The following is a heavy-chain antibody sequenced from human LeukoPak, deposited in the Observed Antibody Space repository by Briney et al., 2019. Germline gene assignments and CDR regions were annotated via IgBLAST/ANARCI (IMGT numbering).Heavy chain of an antibody. CDR1: GFTFSSYG. D-gene: IGHD6-6*01. CDR3: AKVSLYSSSSHFDY. CDR2: ISYDGSNK. J-gene: IGHJ4*02. V-gene: IGHV3-30*18. Sequence: GGSLRLSCAASGFTFSSYGMHWVRQAPGKWQEWVAVISYDGSNKYYADSVKGRFTISRDNSKNTLYLQMNSLRAEDTAVYYCAKVSLYSSSSHFDYWGQGTLVTVSS.